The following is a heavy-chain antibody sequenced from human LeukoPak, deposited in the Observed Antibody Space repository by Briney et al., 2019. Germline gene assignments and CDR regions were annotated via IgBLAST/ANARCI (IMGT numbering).Heavy chain of an antibody. D-gene: IGHD6-19*01. CDR2: IYYSGST. J-gene: IGHJ4*02. CDR3: ASYGGSSGNFDY. Sequence: PSETLSLTCTVSGGSISSSSYYWGWIRQPPGKGLEWIGSIYYSGSTYYNPSLKSRVTISVDTSKNQFSLKLSSVTAADTAVYCCASYGGSSGNFDYWGQGTLVTVSS. CDR1: GGSISSSSYY. V-gene: IGHV4-39*07.